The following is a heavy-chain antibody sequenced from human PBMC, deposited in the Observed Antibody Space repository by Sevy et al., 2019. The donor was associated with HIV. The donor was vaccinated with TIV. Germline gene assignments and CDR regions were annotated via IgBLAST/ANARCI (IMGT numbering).Heavy chain of an antibody. J-gene: IGHJ4*02. D-gene: IGHD2-8*02. V-gene: IGHV3-21*01. CDR1: GFTFSSYS. CDR3: ARGHCIGGVCSYIGRDFDY. Sequence: GGSLRLSCAASGFTFSSYSMNWVRQAPGKGLEWVSSISSSSSYIYYADSVKGRLTISRDNAKNSLYLQMNSLRAEDTAVYYCARGHCIGGVCSYIGRDFDYWGQGTLVTVSS. CDR2: ISSSSSYI.